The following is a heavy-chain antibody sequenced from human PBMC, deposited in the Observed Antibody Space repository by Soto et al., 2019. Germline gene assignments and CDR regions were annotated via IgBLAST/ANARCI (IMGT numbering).Heavy chain of an antibody. D-gene: IGHD3-3*01. CDR3: AKAAIFGVVVDYYYYMDV. Sequence: GGSLRLSCAASGFTFSSYAMSWVRQAPGKGLEWVSAISGSGGSTYYADSVKGRFTISRDNSKNTLYLQMNSLRAEDTAVYYCAKAAIFGVVVDYYYYMDVWGKGTTVTVSS. CDR2: ISGSGGST. J-gene: IGHJ6*03. V-gene: IGHV3-23*01. CDR1: GFTFSSYA.